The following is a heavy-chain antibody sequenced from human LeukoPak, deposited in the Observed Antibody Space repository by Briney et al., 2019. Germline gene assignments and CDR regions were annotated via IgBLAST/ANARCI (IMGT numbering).Heavy chain of an antibody. D-gene: IGHD3-22*01. CDR1: GFTFGRYG. CDR2: IWYDGSNK. Sequence: EAGGSLRLSCAASGFTFGRYGMHWVRQAPGKGLEWVAVIWYDGSNKYYAESVKGRFTISRDNSKNTLHLQMDSLRAEDTAVYYCARDPPMYYYDEPGSRDAFDIWGQGTMVTVSS. V-gene: IGHV3-33*01. J-gene: IGHJ3*02. CDR3: ARDPPMYYYDEPGSRDAFDI.